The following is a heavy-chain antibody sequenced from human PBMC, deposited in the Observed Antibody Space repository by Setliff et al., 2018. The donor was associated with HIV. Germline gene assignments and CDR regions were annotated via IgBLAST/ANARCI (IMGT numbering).Heavy chain of an antibody. CDR3: ARGRKKTLAVSGTRYFDF. CDR2: INRSGST. V-gene: IGHV4-38-2*01. J-gene: IGHJ4*02. D-gene: IGHD6-19*01. Sequence: SETLSLTCAVSVYSITSGYYWGWLRQPPGKGLEWIGEINRSGSTKYNPSLKSRVTMSVDTSKNQFSLKLKSVTAADMGVYYCARGRKKTLAVSGTRYFDFWGQGTLVTVSS. CDR1: VYSITSGYY.